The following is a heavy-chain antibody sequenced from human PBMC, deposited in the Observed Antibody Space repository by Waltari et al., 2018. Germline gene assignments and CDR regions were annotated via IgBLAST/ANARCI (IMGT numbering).Heavy chain of an antibody. D-gene: IGHD1-20*01. J-gene: IGHJ4*02. CDR1: GGSFSGYY. CDR2: INHSGST. Sequence: QVQLQQWGAGLLKPSETLSLTCAVYGGSFSGYYWSWIRQPPGKGLEWIGEINHSGSTNYNPSLNSRVTLSVDTSKNQLSLKLRSVTAADTAVYFCARGVTGEGGYWGQGILVIVSS. V-gene: IGHV4-34*01. CDR3: ARGVTGEGGY.